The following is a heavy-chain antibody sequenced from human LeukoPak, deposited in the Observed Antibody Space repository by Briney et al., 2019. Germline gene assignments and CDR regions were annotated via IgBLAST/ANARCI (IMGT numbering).Heavy chain of an antibody. CDR1: GFTFSSYA. Sequence: PGRSLRLSCAASGFTFSSYAMHWVRQAPGKGLEWVAAISYDGSNKYYADSVKGRFTISRDNSKNTLYLQMNSLRAEDTAVYYCAREGYCSGGSCRTLYGMDVWGQGTTVTVSS. CDR3: AREGYCSGGSCRTLYGMDV. CDR2: ISYDGSNK. D-gene: IGHD2-15*01. J-gene: IGHJ6*02. V-gene: IGHV3-30-3*01.